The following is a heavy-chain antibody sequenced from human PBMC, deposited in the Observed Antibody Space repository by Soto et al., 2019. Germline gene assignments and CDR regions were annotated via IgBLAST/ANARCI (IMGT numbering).Heavy chain of an antibody. D-gene: IGHD3-9*01. CDR1: GGSISSSSYY. V-gene: IGHV4-39*01. J-gene: IGHJ4*02. Sequence: QLQLQESGPGLVKPSETLSLTSTVSGGSISSSSYYWGWIRQPPGKGLEWIGNIYYSGNTYYNPSLKSRVTISIDTSKNQFSLKLNSVTAADTALYYCARGYDILTGPFDYWGQGTLVTVSS. CDR3: ARGYDILTGPFDY. CDR2: IYYSGNT.